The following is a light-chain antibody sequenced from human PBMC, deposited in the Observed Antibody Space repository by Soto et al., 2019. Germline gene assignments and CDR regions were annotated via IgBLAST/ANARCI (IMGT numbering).Light chain of an antibody. CDR3: QQYGGSMT. Sequence: EIVLTQSPGTLSLSPGDGATLSCRASQSVSNTYLAWYQQKPGQAPRLLIYGASSRATGITDRFSGSGSGIDFTLIIRRLEPEDFAVYYCQQYGGSMTFGQGTRLEIE. V-gene: IGKV3-20*01. CDR1: QSVSNTY. J-gene: IGKJ5*01. CDR2: GAS.